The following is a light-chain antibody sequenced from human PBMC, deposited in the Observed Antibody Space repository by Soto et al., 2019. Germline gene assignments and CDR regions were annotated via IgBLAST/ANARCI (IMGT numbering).Light chain of an antibody. CDR1: QTVNNN. CDR3: QQYNNWTQT. V-gene: IGKV3-15*01. CDR2: GAS. Sequence: VMTQAPATLSVSPGEGATLSCRASQTVNNNVAWYQLKDGQVPRLLIYGASTRATDIPARFSGSGSGTEFNLTISSLQSEDFAEYQCQQYNNWTQTFGQGTKVDIK. J-gene: IGKJ1*01.